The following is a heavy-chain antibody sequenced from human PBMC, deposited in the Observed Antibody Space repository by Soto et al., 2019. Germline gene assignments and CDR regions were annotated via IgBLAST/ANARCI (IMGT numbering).Heavy chain of an antibody. CDR2: ISGSGGST. D-gene: IGHD3-10*01. CDR1: GFTFSSYA. J-gene: IGHJ6*02. V-gene: IGHV3-23*01. Sequence: PGGSLRLSCAASGFTFSSYAMSWVRQAPGKGREWVSAISGSGGSTYYADSVKGRFTISRDNSKNTLYLQMNSLRAEDTAVYYCAKVYGSGRQIIDYYYYGMDVWGQGTTVTVSS. CDR3: AKVYGSGRQIIDYYYYGMDV.